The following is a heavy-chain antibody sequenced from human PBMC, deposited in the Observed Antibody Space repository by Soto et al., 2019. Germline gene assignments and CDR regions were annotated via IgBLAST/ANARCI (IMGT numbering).Heavy chain of an antibody. CDR1: GYSIDRGYI. CDR2: RYSTGTT. CDR3: VARATVVNSPWFDP. D-gene: IGHD1-1*01. Sequence: SETLSLTCTVSGYSIDRGYIWGVLRRAPGKGLEWIGSRYSTGTTYYNPSLRRRVKMSVDTSKNQLSLVLRSVTAADTAVYYCVARATVVNSPWFDPWGQGTQVTVSS. J-gene: IGHJ5*02. V-gene: IGHV4-38-2*02.